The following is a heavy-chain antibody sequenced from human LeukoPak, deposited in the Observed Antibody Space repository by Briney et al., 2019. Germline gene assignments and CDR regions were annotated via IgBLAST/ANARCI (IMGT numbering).Heavy chain of an antibody. J-gene: IGHJ5*02. V-gene: IGHV3-30*03. CDR1: GFTFSSYG. D-gene: IGHD6-6*01. CDR3: ARVSGSSLYDWFDP. Sequence: PGRSLRLSCAASGFTFSSYGMHWVRQAPGKGLEWVAVISYDGSNKYYADSVKGRFTISRDNSKNTLYLQMNSLRAEDTALYYCARVSGSSLYDWFDPWGQGTLVTVSS. CDR2: ISYDGSNK.